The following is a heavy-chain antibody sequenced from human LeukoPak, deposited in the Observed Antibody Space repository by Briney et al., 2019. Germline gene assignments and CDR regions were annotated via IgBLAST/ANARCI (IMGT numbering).Heavy chain of an antibody. J-gene: IGHJ5*02. CDR3: ARERLRFLEWLFNTRNWFDP. Sequence: ASVKVSCRVSGYTFTSYYMHWVRQAPGQGLEWMGIINPSGGSTSYAQKFQGRVTMTRDTSTSTVYMELSSLRSEDTAVYYCARERLRFLEWLFNTRNWFDPWGQGTLVTVSS. V-gene: IGHV1-46*01. CDR2: INPSGGST. CDR1: GYTFTSYY. D-gene: IGHD3-3*01.